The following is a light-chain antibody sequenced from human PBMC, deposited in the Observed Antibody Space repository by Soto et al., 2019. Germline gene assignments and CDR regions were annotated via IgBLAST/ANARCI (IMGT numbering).Light chain of an antibody. V-gene: IGKV1-5*02. CDR1: QTISSW. Sequence: DIQKTQSPSTLSASVGDRVTIFCRASQTISSWLAWYQQKPGKAPKLLIFDASSLESGVPSRFSGSGSGTEFTLTISSLQPDDFATYYCQQYNSYSRTFGQGTKVEIK. J-gene: IGKJ1*01. CDR3: QQYNSYSRT. CDR2: DAS.